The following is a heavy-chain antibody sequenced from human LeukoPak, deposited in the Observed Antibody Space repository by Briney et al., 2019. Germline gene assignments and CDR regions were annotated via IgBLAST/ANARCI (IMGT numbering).Heavy chain of an antibody. Sequence: ASVKVSCKASGYTFTSYGINWVRQAPGQGLEWMGWIRVYNGNTNYAQKLQGRVTMTTDTSTSTAYMELRSLRSDDTAVYYCARGPGGRSGYCPLEDYYYYYYMDVWGKGTTVTVSS. CDR1: GYTFTSYG. J-gene: IGHJ6*03. V-gene: IGHV1-18*01. D-gene: IGHD3-22*01. CDR2: IRVYNGNT. CDR3: ARGPGGRSGYCPLEDYYYYYYMDV.